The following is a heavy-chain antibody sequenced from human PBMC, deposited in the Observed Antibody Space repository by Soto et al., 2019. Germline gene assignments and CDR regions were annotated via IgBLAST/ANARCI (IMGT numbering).Heavy chain of an antibody. J-gene: IGHJ4*02. CDR1: GFTFSSYA. V-gene: IGHV3-30-3*01. D-gene: IGHD6-19*01. CDR2: ISYDGSNK. CDR3: ARDPDSSGWDGPLDY. Sequence: GGSLRLSCAASGFTFSSYAMHWVRQAPGKGLEWVAVISYDGSNKYYADSVKGRFTISRDNSKNTLYLQMNSLRAEDTAVYYCARDPDSSGWDGPLDYWGQGTLVTVSS.